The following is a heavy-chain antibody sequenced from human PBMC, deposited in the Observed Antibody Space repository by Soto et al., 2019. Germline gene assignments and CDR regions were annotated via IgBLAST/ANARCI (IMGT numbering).Heavy chain of an antibody. D-gene: IGHD6-13*01. J-gene: IGHJ5*02. CDR2: IIPIFGTA. Sequence: SVKVSCKASGGTFSSYAISWVRQAPGQGLEWMGGIIPIFGTANYAQKFQGRVTITADKSTSTAYMELSSLRSEDTAVYYCASGPPYSSLLSWFDPWGQGTLVTVSS. CDR3: ASGPPYSSLLSWFDP. V-gene: IGHV1-69*06. CDR1: GGTFSSYA.